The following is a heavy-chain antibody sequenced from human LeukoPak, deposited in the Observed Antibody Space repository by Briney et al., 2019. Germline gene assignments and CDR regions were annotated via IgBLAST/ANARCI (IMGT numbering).Heavy chain of an antibody. V-gene: IGHV4-34*01. CDR2: INHSGST. D-gene: IGHD3-22*01. CDR1: GGSFSGYY. J-gene: IGHJ4*02. Sequence: SETLSLTCAVYGGSFSGYYWSWIRQPPGKGLEWIGEINHSGSTNYNPSLKSRVTISVDTSKSQFSLKLSSVTAADTAVYYCARGRPRDSSGYYLGYWGQGTLVTVSS. CDR3: ARGRPRDSSGYYLGY.